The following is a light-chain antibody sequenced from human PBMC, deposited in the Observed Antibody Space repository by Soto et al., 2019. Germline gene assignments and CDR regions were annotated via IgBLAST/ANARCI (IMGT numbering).Light chain of an antibody. Sequence: DIQMTQSPSTLSGSVGDRVTITCRASQSISSWLAWYQQKPGKAPKLVIYKASSLESGVPSRFSGSGSGTEFTLTISSLQPDDLATYYCQQYNSFPTFGQGTKVEIK. J-gene: IGKJ1*01. CDR3: QQYNSFPT. CDR1: QSISSW. V-gene: IGKV1-5*03. CDR2: KAS.